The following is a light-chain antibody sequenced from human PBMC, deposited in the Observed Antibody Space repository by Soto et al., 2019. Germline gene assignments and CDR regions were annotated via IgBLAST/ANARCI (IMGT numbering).Light chain of an antibody. CDR1: RTDVDGYDY. V-gene: IGLV2-14*03. J-gene: IGLJ1*01. Sequence: QSALTQPASVSGSPGQSIAISCTGVRTDVDGYDYVSWYQQHPGKAPKLMIYDVSNRPSGVSNRFSGSKSGNTASLTISGLQAEDEADYYCSSYTSSSTLLYVFGTGTKVTVL. CDR3: SSYTSSSTLLYV. CDR2: DVS.